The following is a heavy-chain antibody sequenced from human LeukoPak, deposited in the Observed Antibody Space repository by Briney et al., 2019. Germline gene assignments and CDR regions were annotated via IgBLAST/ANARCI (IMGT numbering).Heavy chain of an antibody. CDR1: GYSISSGYY. V-gene: IGHV4-38-2*01. CDR3: ARQQGSATWRGYGSTNCYTDY. CDR2: IYHSGST. Sequence: SETLSLTCGVSGYSISSGYYWGWIRQPPGKGLEWIGTIYHSGSTYYNPSLKSRVTVSVDTSKNQFSLKLSSVTAADTAVYYCARQQGSATWRGYGSTNCYTDYWGQGTLVTVSS. J-gene: IGHJ4*02. D-gene: IGHD2-2*02.